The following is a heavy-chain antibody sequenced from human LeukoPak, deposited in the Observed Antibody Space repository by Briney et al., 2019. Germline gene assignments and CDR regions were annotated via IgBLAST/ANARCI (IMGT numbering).Heavy chain of an antibody. Sequence: GGSLRLSCAASGFTFSSYSMNWVRQAPGKGLEWVSSISSSSSYIYYTDSVKGRFTISRDNAKNSLYLQMNSLRAEDTAVYYCASAREVHTIFGVVINWFDPWGQGTLVTVSS. J-gene: IGHJ5*02. CDR1: GFTFSSYS. D-gene: IGHD3-3*01. CDR3: ASAREVHTIFGVVINWFDP. V-gene: IGHV3-21*04. CDR2: ISSSSSYI.